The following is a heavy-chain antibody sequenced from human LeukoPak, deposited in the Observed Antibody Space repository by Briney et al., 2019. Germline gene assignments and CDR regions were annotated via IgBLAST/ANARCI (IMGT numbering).Heavy chain of an antibody. D-gene: IGHD1-26*01. J-gene: IGHJ6*03. V-gene: IGHV4-34*01. CDR2: INNSGST. CDR3: ARSRGESYNSYYSYMDV. CDR1: GWSFSGYY. Sequence: PSETLSLTCAVYGWSFSGYYWSWIRQPPGKGLEWIGEINNSGSTNYNPSLMSGVTISVDTYKNQLPLKLSSVTPADTAVYYCARSRGESYNSYYSYMDVWGKGTTVTVSS.